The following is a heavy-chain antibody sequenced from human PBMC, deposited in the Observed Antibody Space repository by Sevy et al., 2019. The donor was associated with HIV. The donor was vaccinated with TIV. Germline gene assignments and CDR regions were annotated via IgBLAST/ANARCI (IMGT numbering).Heavy chain of an antibody. D-gene: IGHD1-26*01. CDR2: ISYDGSKK. CDR3: AKDGRRGNLNPGLH. Sequence: GESLKISCAASGFTFTSYGMHWVRQAPGKGLEWVTVISYDGSKKYYAESVKGRFTISRDNSKNTIYLQMNSLRPEDTAVYYCAKDGRRGNLNPGLHWGQGTLVTVSS. V-gene: IGHV3-30*18. J-gene: IGHJ4*02. CDR1: GFTFTSYG.